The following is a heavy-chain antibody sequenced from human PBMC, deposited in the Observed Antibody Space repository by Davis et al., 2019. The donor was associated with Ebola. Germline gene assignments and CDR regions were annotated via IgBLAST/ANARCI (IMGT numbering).Heavy chain of an antibody. CDR1: GFTFSSYA. CDR2: ISYDGSNK. V-gene: IGHV3-30-3*01. CDR3: ARERYGALWFDP. D-gene: IGHD4-17*01. Sequence: GGSLRLSCAASGFTFSSYAMHWVRQAPGKGLEWVAVISYDGSNKYYADSVKGRFTISRDNAKNSLYLQMNSLRAEDTAVYYCARERYGALWFDPWGQGTLVTVSS. J-gene: IGHJ5*02.